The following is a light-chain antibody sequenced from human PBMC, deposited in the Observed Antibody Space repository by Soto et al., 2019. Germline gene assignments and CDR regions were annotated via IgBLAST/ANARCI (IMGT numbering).Light chain of an antibody. CDR2: AVS. V-gene: IGLV2-14*01. Sequence: QSVLTQPASVSGSPGQSITISCTGTSSDVGGYKHVSWYQHHPGKAPKLMIHAVSNRPSGISSRFSGSKSGNTASLTISGLQSEDEADYFCCSYTSRTTYVFGTGTKVTVL. J-gene: IGLJ1*01. CDR1: SSDVGGYKH. CDR3: CSYTSRTTYV.